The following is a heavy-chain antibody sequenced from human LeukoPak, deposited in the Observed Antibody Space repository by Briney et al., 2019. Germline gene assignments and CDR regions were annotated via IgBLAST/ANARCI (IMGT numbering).Heavy chain of an antibody. CDR3: ARGPAVIAVAVAFDI. V-gene: IGHV4-59*08. CDR1: GDSINSDY. Sequence: SETLSLNCTVSGDSINSDYWNWIRQPPGKGLEWLGFICYSGRTNYNPSLMSRFTISVDTSRNQFSLKLNSVTAADTAVYYCARGPAVIAVAVAFDIWGQGTMVTVSS. CDR2: ICYSGRT. D-gene: IGHD6-19*01. J-gene: IGHJ3*02.